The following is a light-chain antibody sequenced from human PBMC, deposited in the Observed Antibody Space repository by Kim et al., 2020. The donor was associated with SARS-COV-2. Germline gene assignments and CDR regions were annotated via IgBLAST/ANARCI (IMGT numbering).Light chain of an antibody. V-gene: IGLV2-14*03. CDR1: SSDVDGYKY. J-gene: IGLJ1*01. Sequence: QSALTQPASVSGSPGQSITIPCTGTSSDVDGYKYVSWYQQFPGKAPRLMIYDDNNRPSGVSDRFSGSKSGNTASLTISGLQAEDEADYYCSSYTSSGTGVFGTGTKVTVL. CDR3: SSYTSSGTGV. CDR2: DDN.